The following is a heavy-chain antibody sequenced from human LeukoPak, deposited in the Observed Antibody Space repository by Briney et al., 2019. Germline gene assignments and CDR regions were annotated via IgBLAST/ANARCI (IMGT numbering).Heavy chain of an antibody. Sequence: SETLSLTCTVSGGSISSSSYYWGWIRQPPGKGLEWIGSIYYSGSTYYNPSLKSRVTISVDTSKNQFSLKLSSVTAADTAVYYCARPSRRPYYYYMDVWGKGTTVTISS. J-gene: IGHJ6*03. V-gene: IGHV4-39*07. CDR2: IYYSGST. CDR3: ARPSRRPYYYYMDV. D-gene: IGHD2/OR15-2a*01. CDR1: GGSISSSSYY.